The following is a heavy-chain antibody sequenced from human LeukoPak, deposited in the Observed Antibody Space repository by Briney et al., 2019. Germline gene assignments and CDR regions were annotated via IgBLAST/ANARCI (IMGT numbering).Heavy chain of an antibody. D-gene: IGHD3-10*01. V-gene: IGHV1-8*01. Sequence: ASVKVSCKASGYTFTSYDINWVRQATGQGLEWMGWMNPNSGNTGYAQKFQGRATMTRNTSISTAYMELSSLRSEDTAVYYCVALGYYYGSGSYYGWGQGTLVTVSS. J-gene: IGHJ4*02. CDR3: VALGYYYGSGSYYG. CDR1: GYTFTSYD. CDR2: MNPNSGNT.